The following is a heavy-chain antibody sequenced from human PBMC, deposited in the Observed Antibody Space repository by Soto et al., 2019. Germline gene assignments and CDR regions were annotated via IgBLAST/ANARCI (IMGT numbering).Heavy chain of an antibody. CDR1: GFSFSKYA. D-gene: IGHD3-22*01. J-gene: IGHJ4*02. CDR2: ISYDGSNE. V-gene: IGHV3-30-3*01. CDR3: ASPPAIETGGYYVAY. Sequence: QVQLVESGGGVVQPGRSLRLSCAASGFSFSKYAMHWVRQAPGKGLEWVALISYDGSNEYYADSVKGRFTISRDNSKKTLDVQMNSLRDEDTAVYYCASPPAIETGGYYVAYWGQGTLVTVSS.